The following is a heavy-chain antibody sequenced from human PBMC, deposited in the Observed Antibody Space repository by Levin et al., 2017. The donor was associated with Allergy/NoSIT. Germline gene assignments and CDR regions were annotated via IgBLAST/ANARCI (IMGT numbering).Heavy chain of an antibody. CDR3: ARRGSRKETWYYDL. V-gene: IGHV4-61*01. D-gene: IGHD6-13*01. J-gene: IGHJ2*01. Sequence: SETLSLTCTVSGGSVSSGSYYWSWIRQPPGKGLEWIGYIYYSGSTNYNPSLKSRVTISVDTSKNQFSLKLSSVTAADTAVYYCARRGSRKETWYYDLWGRGTLVTVSS. CDR1: GGSVSSGSYY. CDR2: IYYSGST.